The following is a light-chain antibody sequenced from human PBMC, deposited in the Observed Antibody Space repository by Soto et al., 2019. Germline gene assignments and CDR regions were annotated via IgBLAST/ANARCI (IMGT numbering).Light chain of an antibody. Sequence: QSVLTQPASVSGSPGQSITISCSGTNTDVGAYDYVSWYQQHPGKAPKLILYDVINRPSGVSNRFSGSQSGNTASLTISGLQAEDEANYYCSSYTTSNTPLYVFGTGTKLTVL. CDR1: NTDVGAYDY. J-gene: IGLJ1*01. CDR3: SSYTTSNTPLYV. CDR2: DVI. V-gene: IGLV2-14*03.